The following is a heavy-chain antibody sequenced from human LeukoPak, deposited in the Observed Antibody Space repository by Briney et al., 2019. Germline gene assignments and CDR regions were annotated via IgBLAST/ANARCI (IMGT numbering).Heavy chain of an antibody. D-gene: IGHD4-23*01. V-gene: IGHV3-66*01. CDR1: GFTVSTNY. Sequence: PGGSLRLSCAASGFTVSTNYMSWVRQAPGKGLEWVSVIYSGGSSTYYADSVKGRFTISRDKSKNTLYLQMNSLRAEDTAVYYCXRDFYGDNSEXVSXXFDL. J-gene: IGHJ2*01. CDR2: IYSGGSST. CDR3: XRDFYGDNSEXVSXXFDL.